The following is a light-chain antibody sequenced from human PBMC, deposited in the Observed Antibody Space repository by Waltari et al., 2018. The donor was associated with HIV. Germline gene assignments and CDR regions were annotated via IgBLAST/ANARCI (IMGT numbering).Light chain of an antibody. CDR1: QGISSA. Sequence: QWTQCHTPPPPHAGDTCTLTCRASQGISSALAWYQQKPGKAPKLLIYDASSLESGVPSRFSGSGSGTDFTLTISSLQPEDFATYYCQQFNSYPLTFGGGTKVEIK. CDR3: QQFNSYPLT. J-gene: IGKJ4*01. CDR2: DAS. V-gene: IGKV1-13*02.